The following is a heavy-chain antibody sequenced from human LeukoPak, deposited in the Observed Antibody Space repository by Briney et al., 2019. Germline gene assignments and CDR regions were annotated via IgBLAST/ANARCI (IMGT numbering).Heavy chain of an antibody. CDR2: ISGSGHDI. Sequence: GGSLRLSCAASGFTFSDSYMTWVRQAPGKGVEWVAYISGSGHDINYSDSVKGRFTISRDNAKNSLYLQMSSLRDEATAVYYCTRDPRHFDSCGQGTLVTVSS. V-gene: IGHV3-11*04. J-gene: IGHJ5*01. CDR1: GFTFSDSY. D-gene: IGHD6-6*01. CDR3: TRDPRHFDS.